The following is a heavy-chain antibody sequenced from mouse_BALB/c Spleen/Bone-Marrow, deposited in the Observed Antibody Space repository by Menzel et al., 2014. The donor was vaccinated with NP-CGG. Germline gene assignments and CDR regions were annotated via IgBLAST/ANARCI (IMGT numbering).Heavy chain of an antibody. V-gene: IGHV4-1*02. CDR3: ARLGYYGGFAY. CDR1: GFDFSRYW. D-gene: IGHD2-3*01. J-gene: IGHJ3*01. CDR2: INPDSSTI. Sequence: EVQLVESGGGLVQPGGSLKLSCAASGFDFSRYWMSWVRRAPGKGLEWIGEINPDSSTINYTPSLKDKFIISRDNAKKTLYPQMSKVRSEDTALYYCARLGYYGGFAYWGQGTLVTVSA.